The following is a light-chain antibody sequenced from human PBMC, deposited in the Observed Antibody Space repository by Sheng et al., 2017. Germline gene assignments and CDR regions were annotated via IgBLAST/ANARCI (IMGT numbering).Light chain of an antibody. Sequence: DIQMTQSPSTLSASVGDRVTITCRASQSISTWLAWYQQKPGKVPKLLIYKTSSLESGVPSRFSGSGSGTEFTLTISSLQPDDFATYYCQQYNDYPYNFGQGTKLEIK. CDR2: KTS. J-gene: IGKJ2*01. CDR3: QQYNDYPYN. V-gene: IGKV1-5*03. CDR1: QSISTW.